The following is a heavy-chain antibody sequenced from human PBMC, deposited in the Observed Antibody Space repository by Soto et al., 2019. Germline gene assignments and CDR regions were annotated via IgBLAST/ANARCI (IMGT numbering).Heavy chain of an antibody. J-gene: IGHJ4*02. CDR2: ISYDGSNK. CDR1: GFTFSSYA. CDR3: ARVAAAQTRIYYFDY. V-gene: IGHV3-30-3*01. D-gene: IGHD6-13*01. Sequence: GGSLRLSCAASGFTFSSYAMHWVRQAPGKGLEWVAVISYDGSNKYYADSVKGRFTISRDNSKNTLYLQMNSLRAEDTAVYYCARVAAAQTRIYYFDYWGQGTLVTVSS.